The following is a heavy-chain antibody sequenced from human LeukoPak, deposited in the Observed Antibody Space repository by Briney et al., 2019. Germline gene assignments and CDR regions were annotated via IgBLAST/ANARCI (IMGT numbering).Heavy chain of an antibody. Sequence: GGSLRLSCAASGFTFSSYGMHWVRQAPGKGLEWVAVIWHDGSYKDHVESVKGRFTISRDNSKNTLHLQMNGLRAEDTAVYYCARGWGSSIYASAFDVWGQGTMVTVSS. CDR3: ARGWGSSIYASAFDV. CDR2: IWHDGSYK. V-gene: IGHV3-33*01. D-gene: IGHD2-2*01. CDR1: GFTFSSYG. J-gene: IGHJ3*01.